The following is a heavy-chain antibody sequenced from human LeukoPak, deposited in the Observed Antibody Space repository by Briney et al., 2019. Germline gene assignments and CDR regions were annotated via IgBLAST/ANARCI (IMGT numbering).Heavy chain of an antibody. J-gene: IGHJ5*01. D-gene: IGHD6-19*01. CDR1: GFTISTNY. CDR3: VRAVAVAGDWDWFDS. CDR2: IYSGGTT. V-gene: IGHV3-66*01. Sequence: GGSLRLSCAASGFTISTNYMSWVRQAPGKGLEWVSVIYSGGTTNYADSVKDRFFISRDNSANTLYLQMNSLRVEDTAVYYCVRAVAVAGDWDWFDSWGQGTLVTVSS.